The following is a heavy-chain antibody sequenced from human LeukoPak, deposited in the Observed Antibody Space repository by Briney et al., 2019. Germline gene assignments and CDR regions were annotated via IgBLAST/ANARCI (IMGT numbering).Heavy chain of an antibody. CDR2: IYYSGSS. D-gene: IGHD3/OR15-3a*01. CDR3: ARQTGSGLFILP. V-gene: IGHV4-39*01. Sequence: PSETLSLTCSVSGGSISSSSSYWGRIRQPPGKGLEWIGSIYYSGSSFDNPALKSRVTISVDTSKNQFSLKLSSVTAADTAVYYCARQTGSGLFILPGGQGTLVTVSS. J-gene: IGHJ4*02. CDR1: GGSISSSSSY.